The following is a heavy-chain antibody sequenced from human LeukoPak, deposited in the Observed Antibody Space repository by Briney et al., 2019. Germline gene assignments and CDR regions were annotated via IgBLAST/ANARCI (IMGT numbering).Heavy chain of an antibody. D-gene: IGHD3-22*01. CDR2: IRYDGSIK. V-gene: IGHV3-30*02. CDR3: ARGRNYYDSSGYYCFDY. Sequence: GGSLRLSCAASGFTFSSYGMHWVRQAPGKGLEWVAFIRYDGSIKYYADSVKGRFTISRGNSKNTLYLQMNSLRAEDTAVYYCARGRNYYDSSGYYCFDYWGQGTLVTVSS. J-gene: IGHJ4*02. CDR1: GFTFSSYG.